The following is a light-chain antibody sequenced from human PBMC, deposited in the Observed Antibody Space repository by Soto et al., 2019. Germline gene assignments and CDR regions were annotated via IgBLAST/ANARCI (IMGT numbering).Light chain of an antibody. CDR2: GAT. CDR1: QAIENY. CDR3: QNCKSAVFT. Sequence: DIQMTQSPSSLSASVGDRVTITCRASQAIENYLAWYQQRPGKVPKLLIYGATTLQPGVPSRFSGSGSGTDFTLTISSLQPEDIATYYCQNCKSAVFTFGPGTNVDTK. J-gene: IGKJ3*01. V-gene: IGKV1-27*01.